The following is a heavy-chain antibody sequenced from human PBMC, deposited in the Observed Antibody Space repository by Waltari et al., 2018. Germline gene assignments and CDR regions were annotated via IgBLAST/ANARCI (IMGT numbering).Heavy chain of an antibody. D-gene: IGHD3-22*01. CDR3: AKYSSGWRIDS. J-gene: IGHJ4*02. Sequence: VQLVESGGGLVKPGGSLRLPCAASGFSFSSESMSWVRQTPGKGLEWVSSISGSSSYIYYEDSVKGRFAITRDNAKNSVYLQMNSLRSEDTGLYYCAKYSSGWRIDSWGQGTQVTVSS. V-gene: IGHV3-21*02. CDR2: ISGSSSYI. CDR1: GFSFSSES.